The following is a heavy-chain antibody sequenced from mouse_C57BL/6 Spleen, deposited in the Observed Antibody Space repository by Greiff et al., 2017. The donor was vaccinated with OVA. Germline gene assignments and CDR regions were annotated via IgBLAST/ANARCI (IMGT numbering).Heavy chain of an antibody. V-gene: IGHV5-16*01. CDR1: GFTFSDYY. Sequence: EVQVVESEGGLVQPGSSMKLSCTASGFTFSDYYMAWVRQVPEKGLEWVANINYDGSSTYYLDSLKSRFIISRDNAKNILYLQMSSLKSEDTATYYCARDGYYGSGYFDVWGTGTTVTVSS. J-gene: IGHJ1*03. CDR3: ARDGYYGSGYFDV. D-gene: IGHD1-1*01. CDR2: INYDGSST.